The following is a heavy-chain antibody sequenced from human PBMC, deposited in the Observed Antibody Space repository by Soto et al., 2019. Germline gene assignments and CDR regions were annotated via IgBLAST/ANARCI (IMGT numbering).Heavy chain of an antibody. CDR1: GFSLSTSGVG. CDR3: AHRPHYYDSSGYYYYTTDAFDI. CDR2: IYWNDDK. V-gene: IGHV2-5*01. Sequence: PTLVNPTQTLTLTCTFSGFSLSTSGVGVGWXRQPPGKALEWLALIYWNDDKRYSPSLKSRLTITKDTSKNQVVLTMTNMDPVDTATYYCAHRPHYYDSSGYYYYTTDAFDIWGQGTMVTVSS. J-gene: IGHJ3*02. D-gene: IGHD3-22*01.